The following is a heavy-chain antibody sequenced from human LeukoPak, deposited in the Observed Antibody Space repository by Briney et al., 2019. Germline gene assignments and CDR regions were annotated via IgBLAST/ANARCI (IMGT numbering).Heavy chain of an antibody. D-gene: IGHD3-3*01. J-gene: IGHJ4*02. CDR1: GFSLRSFA. CDR2: SSGDGGNT. Sequence: PGGSLRLSCAASGFSLRSFAMSWVHQAPGKGLEWVSASSGDGGNTDYANSVKGRFTISRDNSKNTIYLQMNSLRADDTAVYYCAKQGRNDFVDSWGQGTLVAVSS. CDR3: AKQGRNDFVDS. V-gene: IGHV3-23*01.